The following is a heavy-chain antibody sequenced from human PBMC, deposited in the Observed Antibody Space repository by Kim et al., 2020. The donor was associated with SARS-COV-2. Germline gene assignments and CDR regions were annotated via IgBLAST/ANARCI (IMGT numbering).Heavy chain of an antibody. CDR3: ARERDYDILTGYYKRGNNWFDP. CDR2: IDWDDDK. Sequence: SGPTLVNPTQTLTLTCTFSGFSLSTSGMCVSWIRQPPGKALEWLARIDWDDDKYYSTSLKTRLTISKDTSKNQVVLTMTNMDPVDTATYYCARERDYDILTGYYKRGNNWFDPWGQGTLVTVSS. V-gene: IGHV2-70*11. CDR1: GFSLSTSGMC. J-gene: IGHJ5*02. D-gene: IGHD3-9*01.